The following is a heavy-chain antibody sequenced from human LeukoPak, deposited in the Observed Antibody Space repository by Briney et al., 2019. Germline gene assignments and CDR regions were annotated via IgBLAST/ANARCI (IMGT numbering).Heavy chain of an antibody. CDR2: ISSSSSTI. V-gene: IGHV3-48*01. D-gene: IGHD2-2*01. CDR3: ATIVVVPAAMGNSVDY. Sequence: GGSLRLSCAASGFTFSSYSMNWVRQAPGKGLEWVSYISSSSSTIYYADSVKGRFTISRDNAKNSLYPQMNSLRAEDTAVYYCATIVVVPAAMGNSVDYWGQGTLVTVSS. CDR1: GFTFSSYS. J-gene: IGHJ4*02.